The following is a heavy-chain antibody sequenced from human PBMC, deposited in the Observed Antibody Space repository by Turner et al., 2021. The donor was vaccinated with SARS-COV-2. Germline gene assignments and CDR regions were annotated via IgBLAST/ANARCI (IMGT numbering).Heavy chain of an antibody. Sequence: QVQLVQSGAEVKKPAASVKVSCKVSGYTLIELSMHWVRQAPGKGLEWMGGFDPEDVETIYAQKFQGRVTMTEDTSTDTAYMGLSSLRSEDTAVYYCATVFAVAGLSYGMDVWGQGTTVTVSS. CDR3: ATVFAVAGLSYGMDV. V-gene: IGHV1-24*01. D-gene: IGHD6-19*01. J-gene: IGHJ6*02. CDR2: FDPEDVET. CDR1: GYTLIELS.